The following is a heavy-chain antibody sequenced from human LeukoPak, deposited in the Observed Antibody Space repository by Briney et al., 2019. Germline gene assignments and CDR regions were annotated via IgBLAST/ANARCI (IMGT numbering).Heavy chain of an antibody. Sequence: ASVKVSCKGSGYSFTSYWIGWVRQMPGKGLEWMGIIYPGDSDTRYSPSFQGQVTISADKSISTAYLQWSSLKASDTAMYYRARLSVLRFLEWPSGWFDPWGQGTLVTVSS. CDR2: IYPGDSDT. D-gene: IGHD3-3*01. V-gene: IGHV5-51*01. J-gene: IGHJ5*02. CDR3: ARLSVLRFLEWPSGWFDP. CDR1: GYSFTSYW.